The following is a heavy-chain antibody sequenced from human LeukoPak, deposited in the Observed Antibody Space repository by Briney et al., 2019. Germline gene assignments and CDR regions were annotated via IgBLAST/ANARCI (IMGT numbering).Heavy chain of an antibody. CDR2: IKQDGSEK. Sequence: PGGSLRLSCAASGFTFSSYWMSWVRQAPGKGLEWVANIKQDGSEKYYVDSVKGRFTISRDNAKNSLYLQMNSLRAEDTAVYYCARVTKPYSSSWYSEYFQHWGQGTLVTVSS. D-gene: IGHD6-13*01. CDR3: ARVTKPYSSSWYSEYFQH. J-gene: IGHJ1*01. V-gene: IGHV3-7*01. CDR1: GFTFSSYW.